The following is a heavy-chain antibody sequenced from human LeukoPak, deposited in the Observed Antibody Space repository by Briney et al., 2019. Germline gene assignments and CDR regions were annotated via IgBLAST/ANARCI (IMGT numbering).Heavy chain of an antibody. Sequence: ASVKVSCKASGYTFTGHYVHWVPHAPGPGLEWMAWINPNSSVTNYAQKFQGRVTLTRDTSISTVYMELSRLRSDDTAMYYCARGYTYGDYWGQGTLVTVSS. D-gene: IGHD5-18*01. J-gene: IGHJ4*02. V-gene: IGHV1-2*02. CDR3: ARGYTYGDY. CDR1: GYTFTGHY. CDR2: INPNSSVT.